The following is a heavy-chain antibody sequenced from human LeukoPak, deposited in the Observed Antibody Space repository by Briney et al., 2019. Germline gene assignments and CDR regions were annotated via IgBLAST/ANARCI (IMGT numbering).Heavy chain of an antibody. CDR2: IYYSGST. Sequence: SETLSLTCTVSGGSISSSSYYWGWIRQPPGKGLEWIGRIYYSGSTYYNPSFKSRVTISVDTSKNQFSLKLRSVTAADPAVYYCASRQLYCSSTSCTFGFDPWGQGTLVTVSS. V-gene: IGHV4-39*01. CDR1: GGSISSSSYY. D-gene: IGHD2-2*01. J-gene: IGHJ5*02. CDR3: ASRQLYCSSTSCTFGFDP.